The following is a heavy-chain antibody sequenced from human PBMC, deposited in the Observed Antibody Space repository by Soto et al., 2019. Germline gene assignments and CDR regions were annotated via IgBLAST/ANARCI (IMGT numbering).Heavy chain of an antibody. Sequence: GGSLRLSCAASGFTFSSYAMHWVRQAPGKGLEWVAVISYDGSNKYYADSVKGRFTISRDNSKNTLYLQMNSLRAEDTAVYYCAGVPPYDSSGYYYYYGMDVWGQGTTVTVSS. J-gene: IGHJ6*02. CDR2: ISYDGSNK. CDR3: AGVPPYDSSGYYYYYGMDV. CDR1: GFTFSSYA. D-gene: IGHD3-22*01. V-gene: IGHV3-30-3*01.